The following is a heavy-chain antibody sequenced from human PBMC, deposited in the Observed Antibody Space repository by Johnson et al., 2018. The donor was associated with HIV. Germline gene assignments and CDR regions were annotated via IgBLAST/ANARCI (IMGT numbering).Heavy chain of an antibody. Sequence: QMQLVESRGGVVRPGGSLRLSCAASGFTFSDYAMHWVRQAPGTGLEWVAVISYDGSVIKYADSLQGRFTISRDNSKNTLYLQMNSLSAEDTAVYYCARAWGSRDILTALRGAFDIWGQGTMVTVSS. CDR1: GFTFSDYA. D-gene: IGHD3-9*01. J-gene: IGHJ3*02. CDR2: ISYDGSVI. CDR3: ARAWGSRDILTALRGAFDI. V-gene: IGHV3-30*14.